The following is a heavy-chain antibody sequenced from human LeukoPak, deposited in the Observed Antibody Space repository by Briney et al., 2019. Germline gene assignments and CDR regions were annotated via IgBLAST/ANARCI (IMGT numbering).Heavy chain of an antibody. CDR3: ARGSDNYYYYQYMDV. J-gene: IGHJ6*03. Sequence: GALRLSCAASGFTFSDYYMSWIRQAPGKGLEWVSYISSSGSTIYYADSVKGRFTISRDNAKNSLYLQLNSLRAEDTAVYYCARGSDNYYYYQYMDVWGKGTTVTVSS. CDR1: GFTFSDYY. D-gene: IGHD3-9*01. CDR2: ISSSGSTI. V-gene: IGHV3-11*04.